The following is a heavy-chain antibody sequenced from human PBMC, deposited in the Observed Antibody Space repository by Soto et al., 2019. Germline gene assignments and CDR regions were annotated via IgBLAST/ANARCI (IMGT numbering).Heavy chain of an antibody. J-gene: IGHJ6*02. CDR3: AREGYCSSTSCLLYYYYGMDV. V-gene: IGHV3-48*02. Sequence: GPQRVSSAASGLSSSSYSINRVRQAPGKGLELVSYISSSSSTIYYAESVKGRFTISRDNAKNSLYLQMNSLRDEETAVYYCAREGYCSSTSCLLYYYYGMDVWGQGTTVTASS. CDR1: GLSSSSYS. CDR2: ISSSSSTI. D-gene: IGHD2-2*01.